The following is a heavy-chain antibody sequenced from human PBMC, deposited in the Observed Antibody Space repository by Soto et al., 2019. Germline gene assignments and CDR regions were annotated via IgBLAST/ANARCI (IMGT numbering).Heavy chain of an antibody. J-gene: IGHJ6*02. V-gene: IGHV1-18*01. D-gene: IGHD3-9*01. CDR2: ISAYNGNT. CDR3: AREALRYFDWFRNYYGMDV. CDR1: GYTFTSYG. Sequence: GASVKVSCKASGYTFTSYGISWVRQAPGQGLEWMGWISAYNGNTNYAQKLQGRVTMTTDTSTSTAYMELRSLRSDDTAVYYCAREALRYFDWFRNYYGMDVWGQGTTVTVSS.